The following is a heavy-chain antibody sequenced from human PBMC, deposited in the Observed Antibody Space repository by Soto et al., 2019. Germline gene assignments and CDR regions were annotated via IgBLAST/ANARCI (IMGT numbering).Heavy chain of an antibody. Sequence: EVQLLESGGGLVQPGGSLRLSCAASGFTFSSYAMSWVRQAPGKGLEWVSGISGSGDSTYYADSVKGRFTISRDNSKNPLYLQLKSRRAEDTAVYDCAKGVPGIAVAGTGYFQHWGQGTLVTVSS. J-gene: IGHJ1*01. CDR3: AKGVPGIAVAGTGYFQH. CDR1: GFTFSSYA. D-gene: IGHD6-19*01. CDR2: ISGSGDST. V-gene: IGHV3-23*01.